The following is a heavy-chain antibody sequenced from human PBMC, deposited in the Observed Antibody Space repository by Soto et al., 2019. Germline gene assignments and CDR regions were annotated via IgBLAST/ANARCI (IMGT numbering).Heavy chain of an antibody. D-gene: IGHD1-26*01. CDR2: ISYDGSNK. Sequence: GGSLRLSCAASGFTFSSYGMHWVRQAPGKGLEWVAVISYDGSNKYYADSVKGRFTISRDNSKNTLYLQMNSLRAEDTAVYYCAKDLEVGATLIPYYFDYWGQVTLVPVSS. CDR3: AKDLEVGATLIPYYFDY. J-gene: IGHJ4*02. CDR1: GFTFSSYG. V-gene: IGHV3-30*18.